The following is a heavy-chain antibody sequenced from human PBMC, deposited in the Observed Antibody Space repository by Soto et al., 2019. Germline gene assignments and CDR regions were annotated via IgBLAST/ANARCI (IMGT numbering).Heavy chain of an antibody. V-gene: IGHV4-31*03. CDR2: IYYSGIT. CDR3: ARAAIQGQQRVLQPPTSQTLDY. D-gene: IGHD2-8*01. CDR1: GGSISSGGYY. J-gene: IGHJ4*02. Sequence: SETLSLTCTISGGSISSGGYYWGWIRQHPGKGLEWIGHIYYSGITTYNPSLKSRVTISGDTSKNQFSLKLTSVTAADTAIYYCARAAIQGQQRVLQPPTSQTLDYWGQGSRVTVPQ.